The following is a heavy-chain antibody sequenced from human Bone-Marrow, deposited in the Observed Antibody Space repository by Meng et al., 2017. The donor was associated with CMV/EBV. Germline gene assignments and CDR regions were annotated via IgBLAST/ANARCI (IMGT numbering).Heavy chain of an antibody. D-gene: IGHD3-10*02. J-gene: IGHJ4*02. Sequence: GESLKISCAASGFTFSSYAMSWVRQAPGKGLEWVSSISSSSSYIYYADSVKGRFTISRDNAKNSLYLQMNSLRAEDTAVYYCARDNMLALGFDYWGQGTLVTVSS. CDR1: GFTFSSYA. CDR2: ISSSSSYI. V-gene: IGHV3-21*01. CDR3: ARDNMLALGFDY.